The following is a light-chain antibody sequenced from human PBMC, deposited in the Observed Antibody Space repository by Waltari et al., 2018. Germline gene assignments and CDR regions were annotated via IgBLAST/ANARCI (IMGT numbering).Light chain of an antibody. V-gene: IGKV3-11*01. J-gene: IGKJ3*01. CDR2: DAS. Sequence: EIVLTQSPATLSLSPGERATLSCRASQSVSSYLAWYQQKPGQAPRLLIYDASNRATGIPARFSGSGSWTDFTLTISSLEPEYFAVYYCQQRSNWPPLFTFGPGTKVDIK. CDR3: QQRSNWPPLFT. CDR1: QSVSSY.